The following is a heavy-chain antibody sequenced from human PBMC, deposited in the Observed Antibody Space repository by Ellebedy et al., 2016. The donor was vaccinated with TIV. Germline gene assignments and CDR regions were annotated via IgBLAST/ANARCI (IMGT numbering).Heavy chain of an antibody. V-gene: IGHV3-74*01. J-gene: IGHJ4*02. D-gene: IGHD2-21*01. CDR2: IDNDGTRT. CDR1: GITFSRYW. Sequence: GESLKISCAASGITFSRYWMHWVRQVPGKGLVWVSRIDNDGTRTDYADSVKGRFTISRDNAKSTLYLQMNSLRAEDSALYYCASGVVVSMTGTSDYWGQGTLVTVSS. CDR3: ASGVVVSMTGTSDY.